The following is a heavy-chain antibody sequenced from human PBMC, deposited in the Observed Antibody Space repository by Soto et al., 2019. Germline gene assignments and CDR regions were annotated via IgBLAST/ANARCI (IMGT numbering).Heavy chain of an antibody. V-gene: IGHV1-69*13. J-gene: IGHJ4*02. CDR1: GGTFSSYA. D-gene: IGHD3-3*01. CDR2: IIPIFGTA. Sequence: GASVKVSCKASGGTFSSYAISWVLQAPGQGLEWMGGIIPIFGTANYAQKFQGRVTITADESTSTAYMELSSLRSEDTAVYYCARTKVSLRFLEWLLDYWGQGTLVTVSS. CDR3: ARTKVSLRFLEWLLDY.